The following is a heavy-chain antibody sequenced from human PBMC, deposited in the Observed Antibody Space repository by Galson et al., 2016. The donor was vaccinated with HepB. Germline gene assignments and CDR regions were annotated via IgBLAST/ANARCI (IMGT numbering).Heavy chain of an antibody. V-gene: IGHV3-23*01. CDR3: VRTGPAQSKRDLRD. Sequence: SLRLSCAASGFTFSSYAMTWVRQAPGKGLEWVSVISDSGGSTYYADSVKGRFTISRDNSKNTLYLQMNSLRVEDTAVYYCVRTGPAQSKRDLRDWGQGTLVTVSS. CDR2: ISDSGGST. CDR1: GFTFSSYA. D-gene: IGHD3-10*01. J-gene: IGHJ4*02.